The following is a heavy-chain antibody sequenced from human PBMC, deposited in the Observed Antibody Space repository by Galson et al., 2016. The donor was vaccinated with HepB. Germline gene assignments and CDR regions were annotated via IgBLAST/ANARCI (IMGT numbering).Heavy chain of an antibody. J-gene: IGHJ6*02. CDR2: IKSKTDGETT. D-gene: IGHD5-18*01. CDR1: GFTFSNAW. Sequence: SLRLSCAASGFTFSNAWMNWVRQAPGKGLEWVGRIKSKTDGETTDYVAPVKGRFTISRDDSKNTLYLQMSSLKTEDTAVYYCTTDCDDSYGAYYSYGMDVWGQGTTVTVSS. V-gene: IGHV3-15*07. CDR3: TTDCDDSYGAYYSYGMDV.